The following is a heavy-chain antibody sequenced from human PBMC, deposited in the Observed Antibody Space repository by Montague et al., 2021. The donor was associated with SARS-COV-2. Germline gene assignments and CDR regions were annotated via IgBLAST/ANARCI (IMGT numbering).Heavy chain of an antibody. CDR1: GVAVNSGGYY. D-gene: IGHD2/OR15-2a*01. CDR2: ISDSGTS. Sequence: SETLSLTCTVSGVAVNSGGYYWSWIRQSPGKGLEWIGEISDSGTSSYNPSLRSRVTISVGTTKTYFSLNLKSVTAADTAKYSCASKYYSDGPADYWGQGTLVTVSS. CDR3: ASKYYSDGPADY. V-gene: IGHV4-61*03. J-gene: IGHJ4*02.